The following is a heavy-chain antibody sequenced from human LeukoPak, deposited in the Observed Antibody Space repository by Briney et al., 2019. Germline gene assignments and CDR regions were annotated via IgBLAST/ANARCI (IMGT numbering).Heavy chain of an antibody. CDR3: ARGFGQGSSWTEGFDY. Sequence: TPSETLSLTCTVSDDSFSSSGFYWSWIRQPPGKGLEWIGEINHSGSTNYNPSLKSRVTISVDTSKNQFSLKLSSVTAADTAVYYCARGFGQGSSWTEGFDYWGQGTLVTVSS. V-gene: IGHV4-34*01. D-gene: IGHD6-13*01. CDR1: DDSFSSSGFY. CDR2: INHSGST. J-gene: IGHJ4*02.